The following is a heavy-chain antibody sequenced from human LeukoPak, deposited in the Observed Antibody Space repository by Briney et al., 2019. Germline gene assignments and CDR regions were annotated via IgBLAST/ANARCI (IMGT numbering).Heavy chain of an antibody. CDR3: AKQLGYCSDGSCYFPY. CDR2: ISAYNGNT. J-gene: IGHJ4*02. CDR1: GYTFTSYG. V-gene: IGHV1-18*01. Sequence: ASVKVSCKASGYTFTSYGISWVRQAPGQGLEWMGWISAYNGNTNYAQKLQGRVTMTTDTSTSTAYMELRSLRSDDTAVYYCAKQLGYCSDGSCYFPYWGQGTLVTVSS. D-gene: IGHD2-15*01.